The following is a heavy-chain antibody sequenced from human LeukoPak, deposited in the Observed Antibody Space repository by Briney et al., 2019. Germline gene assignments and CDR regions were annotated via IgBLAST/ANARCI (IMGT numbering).Heavy chain of an antibody. CDR2: IRYDGSNK. CDR1: GFTFSSYG. Sequence: GGSLRLSCAASGFTFSSYGMHWVRQAPGKGLEWVAFIRYDGSNKYYADSVKGRFTISRDNSRNTLYLQMNSLRAGDTAVYYCAKGYCGGDDCFNWFDPWGQGTLVTVSS. J-gene: IGHJ5*02. D-gene: IGHD2-21*01. CDR3: AKGYCGGDDCFNWFDP. V-gene: IGHV3-30*02.